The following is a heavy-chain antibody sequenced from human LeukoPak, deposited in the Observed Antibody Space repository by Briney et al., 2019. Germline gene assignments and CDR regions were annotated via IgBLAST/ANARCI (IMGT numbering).Heavy chain of an antibody. CDR1: GYTFTSYD. CDR3: ASLGYDFWSGYLLTHYYYGMDV. CDR2: MNPNSGNT. D-gene: IGHD3-3*01. J-gene: IGHJ6*02. V-gene: IGHV1-8*01. Sequence: GASVKVSCKASGYTFTSYDINWVRQATGQGLEWMGWMNPNSGNTGYAQKFRGRVTMTRNTSISTAYMELSSLRSEDTAVYYCASLGYDFWSGYLLTHYYYGMDVWGQGTTVTVSS.